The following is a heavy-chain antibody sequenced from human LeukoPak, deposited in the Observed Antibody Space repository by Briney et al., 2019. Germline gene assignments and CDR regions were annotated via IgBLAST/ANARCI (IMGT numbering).Heavy chain of an antibody. Sequence: GGSLRLSCAASGFTFSSYGMHWVRQAPGKGLEWVAVISYDGSNKYYADSVRGRLTLPRDNSKNTLYLHMNSLRADDPAVYYCARDQSGSSWFATFFDYWGQGTLVTVSS. V-gene: IGHV3-30*03. D-gene: IGHD6-13*01. CDR1: GFTFSSYG. CDR3: ARDQSGSSWFATFFDY. J-gene: IGHJ4*02. CDR2: ISYDGSNK.